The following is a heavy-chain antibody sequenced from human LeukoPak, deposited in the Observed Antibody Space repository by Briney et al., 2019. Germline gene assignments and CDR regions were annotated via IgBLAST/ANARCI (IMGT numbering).Heavy chain of an antibody. J-gene: IGHJ3*02. Sequence: GGSLRLSCAVSGFTFSSYSMNWVRQAPGKGLEWVSYISSSSRTIYYADSVKGRFTISRDNAKNSLYLQMNSLRDEDTAVYYCAREGAGRIDAFDIWGQGTMVTVSS. V-gene: IGHV3-48*02. CDR3: AREGAGRIDAFDI. CDR2: ISSSSRTI. D-gene: IGHD3-10*01. CDR1: GFTFSSYS.